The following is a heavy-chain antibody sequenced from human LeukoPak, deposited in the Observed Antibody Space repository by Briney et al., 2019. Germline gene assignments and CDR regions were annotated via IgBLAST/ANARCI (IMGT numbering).Heavy chain of an antibody. V-gene: IGHV4-59*08. CDR2: IFYAGST. CDR1: GGSISNYY. J-gene: IGHJ4*02. CDR3: ASGERGYSYGPLDY. D-gene: IGHD5-18*01. Sequence: SETLSLTCTVSGGSISNYYWSWIRQPPGKGLEWIGYIFYAGSTTYNPSLKSRVTISLDTSKNQFSLKLNSVTAADTAVYYCASGERGYSYGPLDYWGQGTLVTVSS.